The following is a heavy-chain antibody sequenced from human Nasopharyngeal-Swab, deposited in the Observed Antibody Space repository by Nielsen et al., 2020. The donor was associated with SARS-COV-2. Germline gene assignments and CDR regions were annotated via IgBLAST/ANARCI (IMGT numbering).Heavy chain of an antibody. CDR2: ISSSSSYI. Sequence: GGSLRLSCTSSGFSFGEYSIFWFRQAPGKGLEWVSSISSSSSYIYYADSVKGRFTISRDNAKNSLYLQMNSLRAEDTAVYYCARDGLDYDFWSAYFMDVWGQGTTVTVSS. CDR1: GFSFGEYS. V-gene: IGHV3-21*01. CDR3: ARDGLDYDFWSAYFMDV. J-gene: IGHJ6*02. D-gene: IGHD3-3*01.